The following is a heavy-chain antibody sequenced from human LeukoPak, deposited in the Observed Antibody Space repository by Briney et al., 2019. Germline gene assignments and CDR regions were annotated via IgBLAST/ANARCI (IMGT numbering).Heavy chain of an antibody. CDR2: IYNSGST. CDR3: ARSSSFDY. J-gene: IGHJ4*02. CDR1: GGSFSGYY. V-gene: IGHV4-34*01. Sequence: SETLSLTCAVYGGSFSGYYWSWIRQPPGKGLEWIGSIYNSGSTYYNSSLKSRVTISVDTSKNQFSLKLSSVTAADTGVYYCARSSSFDYWGQGTLVTVSS. D-gene: IGHD6-6*01.